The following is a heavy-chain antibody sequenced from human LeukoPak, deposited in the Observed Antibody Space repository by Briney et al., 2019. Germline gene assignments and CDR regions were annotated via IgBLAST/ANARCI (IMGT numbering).Heavy chain of an antibody. D-gene: IGHD4-23*01. Sequence: GGSLRLSCAASGFTFSSYEMNWVRQAPGKGLEWVSYISSSGRTIYYAESVRGRFTISRDNAKNSLYLQMNSLRAEDTAVYYCARDQHGGEPGGYYGMDVWGQGTTVTVSS. J-gene: IGHJ6*02. CDR2: ISSSGRTI. CDR3: ARDQHGGEPGGYYGMDV. V-gene: IGHV3-48*03. CDR1: GFTFSSYE.